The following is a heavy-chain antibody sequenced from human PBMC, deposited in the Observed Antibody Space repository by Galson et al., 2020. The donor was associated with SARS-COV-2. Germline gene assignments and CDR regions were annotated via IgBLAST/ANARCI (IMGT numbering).Heavy chain of an antibody. D-gene: IGHD6-19*01. Sequence: GGSLRLSCAASGFTFSGSAMHWVRQAPGKGLEWVGRIRSKVNNYATAYAASVKGRFIISRDDSKNTAYLQMNSLETEDTAVYYCIRRKAVAFGWFDPWGQGTLVTVSS. CDR1: GFTFSGSA. V-gene: IGHV3-73*01. CDR2: IRSKVNNYAT. J-gene: IGHJ5*02. CDR3: IRRKAVAFGWFDP.